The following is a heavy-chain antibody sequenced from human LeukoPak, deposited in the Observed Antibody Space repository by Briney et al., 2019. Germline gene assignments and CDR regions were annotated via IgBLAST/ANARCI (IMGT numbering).Heavy chain of an antibody. Sequence: RAGGSLRLSCTASGFTFSSYWMSWVRQAPGKGLEWVANIKQDGGDKYYVDSVKGRFTISRDNAKNSLYLQVNSLRAEDTAMYYCVRDLDYWGQGTLVTVSS. CDR1: GFTFSSYW. CDR2: IKQDGGDK. CDR3: VRDLDY. V-gene: IGHV3-7*03. J-gene: IGHJ4*02.